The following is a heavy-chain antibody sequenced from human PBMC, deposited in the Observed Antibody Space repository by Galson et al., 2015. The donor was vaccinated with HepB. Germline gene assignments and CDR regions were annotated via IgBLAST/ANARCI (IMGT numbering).Heavy chain of an antibody. J-gene: IGHJ4*02. D-gene: IGHD3/OR15-3a*01. CDR2: ISSGSTPI. CDR3: VFLRGNDLKPLDY. Sequence: SLRLSCAASTFIFSTYSMNWVRQAPGKGLEWVSYISSGSTPIYYADSVKGRFTISRDNAKNSLYLQMNSLRAEDTAAYYCVFLRGNDLKPLDYWGQGTLVTVSS. CDR1: TFIFSTYS. V-gene: IGHV3-48*04.